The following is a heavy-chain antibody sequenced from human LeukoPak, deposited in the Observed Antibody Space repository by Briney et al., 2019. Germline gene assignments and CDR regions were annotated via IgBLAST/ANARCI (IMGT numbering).Heavy chain of an antibody. V-gene: IGHV4-59*01. J-gene: IGHJ4*02. CDR2: IYYSGST. CDR1: GGSISSYY. D-gene: IGHD3-3*01. Sequence: SETLSLTCTVSGGSISSYYWSWIRQPPGKGLEWIGYIYYSGSTNYNPSLKSRVTISVDTSKNQFSLKLSSVTAADTAVYYCAKDLNFWSGYYDGFDYWGQGTLVTVSS. CDR3: AKDLNFWSGYYDGFDY.